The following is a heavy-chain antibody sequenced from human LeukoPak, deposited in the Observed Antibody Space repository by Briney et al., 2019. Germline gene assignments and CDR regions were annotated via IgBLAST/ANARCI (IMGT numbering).Heavy chain of an antibody. Sequence: GGSLRLSCAASGFTFDDYGMSWVRQAPGKGLEWVSGITWNGATTGFADSVKGRFTISRDIAKNSLYLGMSSLRAEDTAFYYCAREYGDYSSYFDPWGRGTLVTVSS. CDR3: AREYGDYSSYFDP. V-gene: IGHV3-20*04. J-gene: IGHJ2*01. D-gene: IGHD4-17*01. CDR1: GFTFDDYG. CDR2: ITWNGATT.